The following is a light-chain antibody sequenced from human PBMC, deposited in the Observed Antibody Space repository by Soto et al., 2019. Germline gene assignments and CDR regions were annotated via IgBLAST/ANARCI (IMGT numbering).Light chain of an antibody. V-gene: IGKV1-5*01. CDR2: DVS. CDR1: QSISTW. Sequence: DIQMTQSPSTLSASVGDRVTITCRASQSISTWLAWYQQKPGKAPNLLIYDVSSLESGVPSRFSGSASETDFTLTISRLQPVDFATYYCQHYNGFPLTFGGGTKVEIK. J-gene: IGKJ4*01. CDR3: QHYNGFPLT.